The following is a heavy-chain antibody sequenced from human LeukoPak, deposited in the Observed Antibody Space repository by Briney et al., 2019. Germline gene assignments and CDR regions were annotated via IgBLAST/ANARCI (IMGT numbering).Heavy chain of an antibody. V-gene: IGHV3-21*06. CDR2: ISSTGNDI. D-gene: IGHD6-13*01. J-gene: IGHJ4*02. Sequence: GGSLRLFCAASGFTFSSHSMNWVRQAPGKGLERVSYISSTGNDIYYIDSVKGRFTISRDDAKNSLYLQMNTLSAEDTAVYYCARDAGAGFDYWGQGTLVTVSS. CDR1: GFTFSSHS. CDR3: ARDAGAGFDY.